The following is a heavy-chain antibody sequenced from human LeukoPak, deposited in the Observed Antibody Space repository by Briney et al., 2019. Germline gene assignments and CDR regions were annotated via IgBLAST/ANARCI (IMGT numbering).Heavy chain of an antibody. Sequence: PSETLSLTCTVSGGSISSSSYYWGWIRQPPGKGLEWIGSIYYSGSTYYNPSLKSRVTISVDTSKNQFSLKLSSVTAADTAVYYCARVGGYYYDSSGYYSLQLGVGYYFDYWGQGTLVTVSS. CDR1: GGSISSSSYY. J-gene: IGHJ4*02. V-gene: IGHV4-39*07. D-gene: IGHD3-22*01. CDR2: IYYSGST. CDR3: ARVGGYYYDSSGYYSLQLGVGYYFDY.